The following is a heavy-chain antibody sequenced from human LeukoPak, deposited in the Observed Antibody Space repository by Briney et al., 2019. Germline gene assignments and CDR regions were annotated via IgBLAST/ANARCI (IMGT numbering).Heavy chain of an antibody. V-gene: IGHV3-30*04. CDR1: GFTFSSYA. Sequence: GSLRLSCAASGFTFSSYAMHWVRQAPGKGLEWVAVISYDGSNKYYADSVKGRFTISRDNSKNTLYLQMNSLRAEDTAVYYCARGKRPEYYFDYWGQGTLVTVSS. J-gene: IGHJ4*02. CDR2: ISYDGSNK. CDR3: ARGKRPEYYFDY.